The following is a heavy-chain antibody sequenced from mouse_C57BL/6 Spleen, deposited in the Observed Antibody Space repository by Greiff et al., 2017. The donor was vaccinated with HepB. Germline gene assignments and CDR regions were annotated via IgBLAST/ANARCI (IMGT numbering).Heavy chain of an antibody. CDR3: ARSNYYDGEGYYFDY. J-gene: IGHJ2*01. CDR1: GYTFTSYW. CDR2: IDPSDSYT. Sequence: QVQLQQPGAELVRPGTSVKLSCKASGYTFTSYWMHWVKQRPGQGLEWIGVIDPSDSYTNYNQKFKGKATLTVDTSSSTAYMQLSSLTSEDSAVYYCARSNYYDGEGYYFDYWGQGTTRTVSS. V-gene: IGHV1-59*01. D-gene: IGHD2-4*01.